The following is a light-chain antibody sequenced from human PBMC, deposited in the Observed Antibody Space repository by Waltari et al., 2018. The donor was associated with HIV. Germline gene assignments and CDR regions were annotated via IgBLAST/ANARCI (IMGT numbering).Light chain of an antibody. CDR1: ELGDKY. CDR2: QDN. J-gene: IGLJ3*02. CDR3: QAWGSSTSGV. Sequence: SYEVTQPPSVAVSPGQTASITCSGYELGDKYTCWYQQKPGQSPLLVIYQDNKRPAGLPGRFSGSSSGHTATLTISGTLPMDEADYYCQAWGSSTSGVFGTGTKLTVL. V-gene: IGLV3-1*01.